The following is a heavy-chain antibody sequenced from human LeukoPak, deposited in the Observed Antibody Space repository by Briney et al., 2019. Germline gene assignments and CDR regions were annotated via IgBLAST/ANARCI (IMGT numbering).Heavy chain of an antibody. D-gene: IGHD3-22*01. CDR1: GGSISSSSYY. V-gene: IGHV4-39*01. J-gene: IGHJ4*02. CDR3: ARHGHEKWLLGVRGYYFDY. CDR2: IYYSGST. Sequence: PSETLSLTCTVSGGSISSSSYYWGWIRQPPGKGLEWIGSIYYSGSTYYNPSLKSRVTISVDTSKNQFSLKLSSVTAADTAVYYCARHGHEKWLLGVRGYYFDYWGQGTLVTVSS.